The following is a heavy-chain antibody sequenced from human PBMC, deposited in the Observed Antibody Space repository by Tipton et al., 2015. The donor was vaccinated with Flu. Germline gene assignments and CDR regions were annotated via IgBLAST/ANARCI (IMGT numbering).Heavy chain of an antibody. J-gene: IGHJ4*02. Sequence: TLSLTCTISGGSISTTDWWSWVRQPPGKGLEWIAEIYRSGSTNYNPSLESRVTLSVDKSKKQFSLQLTSVTAADTAVYYCARDPSLGMPDYFDYWGQGTLVTASS. D-gene: IGHD2-2*01. CDR1: GGSISTTDW. CDR3: ARDPSLGMPDYFDY. V-gene: IGHV4-4*02. CDR2: IYRSGST.